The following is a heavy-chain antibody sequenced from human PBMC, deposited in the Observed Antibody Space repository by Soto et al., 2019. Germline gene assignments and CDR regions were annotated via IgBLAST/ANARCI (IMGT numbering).Heavy chain of an antibody. D-gene: IGHD3-16*01. CDR3: ARGDYGDY. J-gene: IGHJ4*02. V-gene: IGHV1-18*01. Sequence: QVQLVQSGAEVKKPGASVKVSCKASGYSFTSLGISWVRQAPGQGPEWMGWIRTYNGNSWYAENLQGRVTMTTDTSTSTVYMELRSLRFDDTAVYYRARGDYGDYWGQGTLITVSS. CDR1: GYSFTSLG. CDR2: IRTYNGNS.